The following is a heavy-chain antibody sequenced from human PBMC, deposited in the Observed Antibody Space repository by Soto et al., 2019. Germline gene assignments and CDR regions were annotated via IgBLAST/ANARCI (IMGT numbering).Heavy chain of an antibody. V-gene: IGHV4-59*01. J-gene: IGHJ4*01. CDR2: IYYRGSN. CDR1: GGSIASYY. CDR3: ARTTYTTSNYFDY. D-gene: IGHD2-2*02. Sequence: PSETLSLTCTVSGGSIASYYCIFIRHPPGKGLEWIAYIYYRGSNTYNPSLESRVTMSVDTSKNQFSLNLSSVTAADTAVYYCARTTYTTSNYFDYWGHGTLVTVSS.